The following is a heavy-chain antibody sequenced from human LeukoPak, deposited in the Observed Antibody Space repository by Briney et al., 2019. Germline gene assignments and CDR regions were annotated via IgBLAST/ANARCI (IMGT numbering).Heavy chain of an antibody. Sequence: LAGGSLRLSCAASGFTFSSYGMSWVRQAPGKGLEWVSAISGSGGSTYYADSVKGRFTISRDNSKNTLYLQMNSLRAEDTAVYYCAKGPFGFGEFYTTFDYWGQGTLVTVSS. V-gene: IGHV3-23*01. CDR2: ISGSGGST. CDR1: GFTFSSYG. J-gene: IGHJ4*02. CDR3: AKGPFGFGEFYTTFDY. D-gene: IGHD3-10*01.